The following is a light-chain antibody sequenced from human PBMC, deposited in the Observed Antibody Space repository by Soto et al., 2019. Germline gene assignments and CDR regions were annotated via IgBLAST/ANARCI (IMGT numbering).Light chain of an antibody. CDR3: SSYASSSTLX. CDR2: DVS. V-gene: IGLV2-14*01. CDR1: SSDVGGYDY. Sequence: QSALTQPASVSGSPGQSITISCTGTSSDVGGYDYVSWYQQHPGKVPKLMIYDVSSRPSGVSNRFSGSKSGNTASLTISGLQAEDEADYYCSSYASSSTLXFGGGXKVTVL. J-gene: IGLJ2*01.